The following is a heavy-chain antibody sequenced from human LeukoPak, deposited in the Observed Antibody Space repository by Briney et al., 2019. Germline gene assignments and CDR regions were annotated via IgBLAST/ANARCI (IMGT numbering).Heavy chain of an antibody. CDR2: ISGNGADT. V-gene: IGHV3-23*01. D-gene: IGHD1-26*01. CDR1: GFTFSTYA. J-gene: IGHJ6*03. CDR3: TKTGGRYYTHYYYYMDV. Sequence: GGSLRLSCAASGFTFSTYAMSWVRQAPGKGLEWVSAISGNGADTYYADSVKGRFTISRDNSKNSLFLRINSLRAEDTAVYYCTKTGGRYYTHYYYYMDVWGTGTTVTVSS.